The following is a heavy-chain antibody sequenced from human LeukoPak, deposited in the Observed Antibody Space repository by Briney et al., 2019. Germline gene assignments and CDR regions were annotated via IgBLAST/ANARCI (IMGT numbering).Heavy chain of an antibody. J-gene: IGHJ4*02. Sequence: PSETLSLTCAVSGGSISSGGYSWSWLRQPPGKGLEWIGYIYHSGSTYYNPSLKSRVTISVDTSKNQFSLKLSPVTAADTAVYYCARGEQLWNFDYWGQGTLVTVSS. CDR2: IYHSGST. CDR3: ARGEQLWNFDY. D-gene: IGHD5-18*01. CDR1: GGSISSGGYS. V-gene: IGHV4-30-2*01.